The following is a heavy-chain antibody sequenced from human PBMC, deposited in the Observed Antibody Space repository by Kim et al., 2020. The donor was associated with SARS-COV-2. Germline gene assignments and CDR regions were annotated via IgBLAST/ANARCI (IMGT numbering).Heavy chain of an antibody. V-gene: IGHV3-13*01. CDR1: GFTFSSYD. Sequence: GGSLRLSCAASGFTFSSYDMHWVRQATGKGLEWVSAIGTAGDTYYPGSVKGRFTISRENAKNSLYLQMNSLRAGDTAVYYCARGRTYYDILTGYLHRYGMDVWGRGTTVTVSS. J-gene: IGHJ6*02. D-gene: IGHD3-9*01. CDR2: IGTAGDT. CDR3: ARGRTYYDILTGYLHRYGMDV.